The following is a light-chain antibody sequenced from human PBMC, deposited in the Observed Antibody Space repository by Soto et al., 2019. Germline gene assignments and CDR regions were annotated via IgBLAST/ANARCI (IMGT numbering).Light chain of an antibody. Sequence: DIQLTQSPSLLSASVGDRVTITCRASQGISSYLAWYQQKPEKAPKLLIYVASRLQSGVPSRFSGSGSGTQFTLTISSLQPEDFATYYCQQLDSYPYTFGGGTKLEIK. J-gene: IGKJ4*01. V-gene: IGKV1-9*01. CDR3: QQLDSYPYT. CDR2: VAS. CDR1: QGISSY.